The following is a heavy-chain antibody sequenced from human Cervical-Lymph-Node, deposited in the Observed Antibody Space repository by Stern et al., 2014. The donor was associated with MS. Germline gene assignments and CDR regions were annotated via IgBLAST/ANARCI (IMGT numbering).Heavy chain of an antibody. CDR3: ARDNDDNGMDV. CDR1: GGIFSNYA. CDR2: FLPLFGTT. Sequence: QVQLVQSGAEVKKPGSSVTVSCKASGGIFSNYAISWVRQAPGQGLEWMGAFLPLFGTTFYAQKFQGRVTITADESTSTVYMDLSSLRSEDTAVYYCARDNDDNGMDVWGQGTTITVSS. J-gene: IGHJ6*02. V-gene: IGHV1-69*12. D-gene: IGHD1-1*01.